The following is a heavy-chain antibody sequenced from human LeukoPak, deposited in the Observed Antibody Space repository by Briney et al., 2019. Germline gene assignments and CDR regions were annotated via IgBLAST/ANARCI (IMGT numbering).Heavy chain of an antibody. CDR1: GDSFSSNSAA. CDR2: TYYRSKWYN. D-gene: IGHD3/OR15-3a*01. V-gene: IGHV6-1*01. J-gene: IGHJ4*02. Sequence: SQTLSLTCAISGDSFSSNSAAWNWIRQSPSRGLEWLGRTYYRSKWYNDYAVAVKSLITINPDTSKNQFSLQLNSVTPEDTAVYYCARDQEGLVITPFDYWGQGTLVTVSS. CDR3: ARDQEGLVITPFDY.